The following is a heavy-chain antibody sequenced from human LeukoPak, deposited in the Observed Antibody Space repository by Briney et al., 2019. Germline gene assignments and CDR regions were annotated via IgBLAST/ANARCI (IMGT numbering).Heavy chain of an antibody. D-gene: IGHD3-10*01. Sequence: ASVKVSCKASGYTFTGYYMHWVRQAPGQGLEWMGWINPRSGDTHYSQKFRGRVTMTRDTSISTAYMDLSRLRSDDTALYYCARDSAGKYSSLDYWGQGTLVTVSS. V-gene: IGHV1-2*02. CDR3: ARDSAGKYSSLDY. J-gene: IGHJ4*02. CDR2: INPRSGDT. CDR1: GYTFTGYY.